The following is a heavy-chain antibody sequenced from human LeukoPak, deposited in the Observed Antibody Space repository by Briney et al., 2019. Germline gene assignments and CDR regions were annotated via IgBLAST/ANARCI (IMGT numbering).Heavy chain of an antibody. D-gene: IGHD2-2*01. CDR1: EYNFLSYD. CDR2: MNTKSGNT. CDR3: ATLYCSSHSCSGN. V-gene: IGHV1-8*02. Sequence: ASVKVSCKASEYNFLSYDINWVRQATGQGLEWMGWMNTKSGNTGYAQKFQGRVTITREISIDTAYMELSSLRSEDTAVYYCATLYCSSHSCSGNWGQGTLVTVSS. J-gene: IGHJ4*02.